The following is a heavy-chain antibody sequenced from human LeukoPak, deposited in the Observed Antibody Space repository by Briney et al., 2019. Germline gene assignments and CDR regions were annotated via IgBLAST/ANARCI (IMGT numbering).Heavy chain of an antibody. V-gene: IGHV1-69*05. D-gene: IGHD3-3*01. CDR2: IIPIFGTA. J-gene: IGHJ5*02. Sequence: SVKVSCKASGGTFSSYAISWVRQAPGQGLEWMGGIIPIFGTANYAQKFQGRVTITTDESTSTAYMELSSLRSEDTAVYYCARVLLSNYDFWSGYSNWFDPWGQGTLVTVSS. CDR1: GGTFSSYA. CDR3: ARVLLSNYDFWSGYSNWFDP.